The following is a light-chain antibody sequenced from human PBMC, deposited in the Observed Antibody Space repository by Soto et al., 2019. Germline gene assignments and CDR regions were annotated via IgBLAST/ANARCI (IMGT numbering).Light chain of an antibody. CDR1: QTISKW. Sequence: DIQMTQSPSTLSASVGDRVTITCRASQTISKWLAWYQQKPERPPKLLIYKASSLQSGVPSRFSGSGSGTEFTLTISSLQPDDFATYYCQQYNDSFPYTFGQGTKLEIK. J-gene: IGKJ2*01. V-gene: IGKV1-5*03. CDR3: QQYNDSFPYT. CDR2: KAS.